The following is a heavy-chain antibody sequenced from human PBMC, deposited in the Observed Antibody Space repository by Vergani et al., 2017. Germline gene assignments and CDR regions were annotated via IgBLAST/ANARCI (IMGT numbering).Heavy chain of an antibody. J-gene: IGHJ6*03. V-gene: IGHV3-33*01. D-gene: IGHD2-2*01. CDR3: ARGAGYCSSTSCPPTLRHYYYYIDV. CDR1: GFTFSSYG. CDR2: MWYDGSNK. Sequence: QVQLVESGGGVVQPGRSLRLSCAASGFTFSSYGLHWVRQAPGKGFEWVAVMWYDGSNKYYADSVKGRFTISRDSSKNTLYLQMNGLRAEDTGVYYCARGAGYCSSTSCPPTLRHYYYYIDVWGKGTTVTVSS.